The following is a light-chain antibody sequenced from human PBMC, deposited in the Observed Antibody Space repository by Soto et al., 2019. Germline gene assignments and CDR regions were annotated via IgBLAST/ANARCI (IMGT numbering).Light chain of an antibody. Sequence: DIQLTQSPSSLSASVGDSVTITCQASQDVSHYLNWDQQKPGKAPKLLISAASTLQSGVPSRFSGSGSGTDFTLTISSLQPEDFATYYCQQLESYPSTFGGGTKVDIK. CDR1: QDVSHY. J-gene: IGKJ4*01. CDR2: AAS. CDR3: QQLESYPST. V-gene: IGKV1-9*01.